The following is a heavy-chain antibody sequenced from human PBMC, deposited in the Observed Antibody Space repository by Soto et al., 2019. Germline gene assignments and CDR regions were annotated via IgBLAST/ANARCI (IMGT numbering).Heavy chain of an antibody. V-gene: IGHV4-34*09. CDR1: GGSFSGYY. J-gene: IGHJ5*02. CDR2: INHSGST. CDR3: ARSVTP. Sequence: SETLSLTCAVYGGSFSGYYWSWIRQPPGKGLEWIGEINHSGSTNYNPSLKSRVTISVDTSKNQFSLKLSSVTAADTAVYYCARSVTPWGQGTLVTVSS. D-gene: IGHD3-10*01.